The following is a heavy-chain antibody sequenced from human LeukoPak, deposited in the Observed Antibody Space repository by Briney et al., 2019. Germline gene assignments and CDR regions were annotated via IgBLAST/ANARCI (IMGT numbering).Heavy chain of an antibody. CDR1: GGSMNSYY. Sequence: SETLSLTCSVSGGSMNSYYWSWIRQSPGKGLEWIGYIYYSGSTNYNPSLKSRVTISVDTSKNQFSLQLNSVTPEDTAVYYCAREATILGVVSAVFVFDFWGQGTLVTVSS. CDR3: AREATILGVVSAVFVFDF. CDR2: IYYSGST. J-gene: IGHJ4*02. V-gene: IGHV4-59*12. D-gene: IGHD2-2*01.